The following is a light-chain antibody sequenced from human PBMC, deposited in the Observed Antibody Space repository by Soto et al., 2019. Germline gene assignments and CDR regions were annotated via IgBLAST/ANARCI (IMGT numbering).Light chain of an antibody. CDR1: QSVSSN. J-gene: IGKJ1*01. Sequence: EIVMTQSPTILSVSPGEIATLSCMASQSVSSNLAWYQQKPGQAPRLLIYGVYTRAPGIPARFSGSGSGTEFTLTVSSLQPDDFATYYCHQYHNFPRTFGQGTKVDIK. CDR2: GVY. V-gene: IGKV3D-15*01. CDR3: HQYHNFPRT.